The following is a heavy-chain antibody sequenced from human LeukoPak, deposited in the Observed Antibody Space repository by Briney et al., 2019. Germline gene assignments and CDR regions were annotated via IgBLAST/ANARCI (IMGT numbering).Heavy chain of an antibody. Sequence: PGGSLRLSCAASGFTFSSYWMNWVRQAPGKGLEWVANIKQDGSEKYYVDSVKGRFTISRDNAKNSLYLQMNSLRAEDTAVYYCARVRGYDWLDYWGQGTLVTVSS. CDR2: IKQDGSEK. D-gene: IGHD5-12*01. J-gene: IGHJ4*02. CDR3: ARVRGYDWLDY. V-gene: IGHV3-7*01. CDR1: GFTFSSYW.